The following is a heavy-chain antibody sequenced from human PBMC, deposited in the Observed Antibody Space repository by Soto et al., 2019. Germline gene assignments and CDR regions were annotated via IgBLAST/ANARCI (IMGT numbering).Heavy chain of an antibody. J-gene: IGHJ2*01. CDR2: IIPILGIT. CDR3: ARESTAVRDRRFDL. Sequence: QVQLVQSGAEVKKPGSSVKVSCKASGGTFSSYSFNWVRQAPGQGLEWMGRIIPILGITNSAQKFQGRVTLSADKSTSTAYLELSSPRSEDTAVYYCARESTAVRDRRFDLWGRGTLVTVSS. D-gene: IGHD4-17*01. V-gene: IGHV1-69*02. CDR1: GGTFSSYS.